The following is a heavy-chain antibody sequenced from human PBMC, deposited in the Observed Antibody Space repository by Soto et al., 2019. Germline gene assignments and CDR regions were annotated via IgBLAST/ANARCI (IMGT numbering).Heavy chain of an antibody. CDR1: GYTFTSYY. V-gene: IGHV1-46*01. J-gene: IGHJ6*02. Sequence: EASVKVSCKASGYTFTSYYMHWVRQAPRQGLEWMGIINPSGGSTSYAQKFQGRVTMTRDTSTSTVYMELSSLRSEDTAVYYCARDHSLKDTAMDMDVWGQGTTVTVSS. D-gene: IGHD5-18*01. CDR2: INPSGGST. CDR3: ARDHSLKDTAMDMDV.